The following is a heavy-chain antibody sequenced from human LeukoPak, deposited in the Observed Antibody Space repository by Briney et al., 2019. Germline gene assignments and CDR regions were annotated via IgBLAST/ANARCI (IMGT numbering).Heavy chain of an antibody. J-gene: IGHJ4*02. D-gene: IGHD3-22*01. Sequence: GGSLRLSCAASRFTFSKYATNWVRQAPGKGLEWVSTINDGGDNTYYADSVKGRFTISRDSSKNTLYLQMNSPRADDTAVYYCAKAQKYYYDSSDYWGQGTLVTVSS. V-gene: IGHV3-23*01. CDR1: RFTFSKYA. CDR2: INDGGDNT. CDR3: AKAQKYYYDSSDY.